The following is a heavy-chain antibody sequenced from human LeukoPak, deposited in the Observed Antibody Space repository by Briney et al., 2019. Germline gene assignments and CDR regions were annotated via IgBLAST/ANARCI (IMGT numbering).Heavy chain of an antibody. CDR1: GFTFSPYT. V-gene: IGHV3-21*01. CDR2: VSSRSSFI. CDR3: ARHLQSHFDY. Sequence: PGGSLRLSCAASGFTFSPYTMHWVRQAPGKGLEWVSLVSSRSSFINYADSVKGRFIISRDDAKNSLYLQMNSLRAEDTAVYYCARHLQSHFDYWGQGTLVTVSS. J-gene: IGHJ4*02.